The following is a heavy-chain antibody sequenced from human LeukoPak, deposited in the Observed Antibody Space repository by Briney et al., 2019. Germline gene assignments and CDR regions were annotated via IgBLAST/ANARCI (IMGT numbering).Heavy chain of an antibody. CDR1: GFTFSSYA. V-gene: IGHV3-30-3*01. CDR2: ISYDGSDK. D-gene: IGHD3-10*01. CDR3: ARVPMVRGVIFDS. J-gene: IGHJ4*02. Sequence: TGGSLRLSCAASGFTFSSYAMHWVRQAPGKGLEWVAVISYDGSDKYYADSVKGRFTISRDNSKNTLYLQMNSLRAEDTAVYYCARVPMVRGVIFDSWGQGTLVSVSS.